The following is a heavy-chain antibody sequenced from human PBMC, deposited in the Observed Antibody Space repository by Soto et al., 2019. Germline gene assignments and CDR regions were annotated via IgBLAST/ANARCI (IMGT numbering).Heavy chain of an antibody. D-gene: IGHD2-15*01. CDR2: FIPIFGTA. CDR3: ASSPKAPVVNWFDP. J-gene: IGHJ5*02. Sequence: QVQLVQSGAEVKKPGSSVKVSCKASGGTFSSYAISWVRQAPGQGLAWMGGFIPIFGTANYAKKFQGRVTITADKARSTAYMELSSLRSEDTAVYYCASSPKAPVVNWFDPWGQGTLVTVSS. CDR1: GGTFSSYA. V-gene: IGHV1-69*06.